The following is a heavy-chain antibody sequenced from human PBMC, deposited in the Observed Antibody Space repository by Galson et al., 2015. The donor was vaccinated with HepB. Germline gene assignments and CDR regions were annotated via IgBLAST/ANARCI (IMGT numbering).Heavy chain of an antibody. CDR1: GFTFSGYG. V-gene: IGHV3-30*18. J-gene: IGHJ3*02. D-gene: IGHD1-26*01. CDR2: ISYDGSNK. CDR3: AKDRGPREAFDI. Sequence: SLRLSCAASGFTFSGYGMHWVRQAPGKGLEWVAVISYDGSNKYYADSVKGRFAISRDNSKNTLYLQMNSLRAEDTAVYYCAKDRGPREAFDIWGQGTMVTVSS.